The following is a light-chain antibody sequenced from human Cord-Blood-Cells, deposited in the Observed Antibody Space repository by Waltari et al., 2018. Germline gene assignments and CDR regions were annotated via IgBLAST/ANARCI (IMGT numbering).Light chain of an antibody. CDR2: YHSDSNK. CDR1: RGFSVGDFW. J-gene: IGLJ3*02. Sequence: QPVLTQPSSHSASSGASVRLTCMLSRGFSVGDFWIRWYQQKPGNPPRYPLYYHSDSNKGQGSGVPSRCSGSNVASANAGILRISGLQPEDEADYYCGTWHSNSWVFGGGTKLTVL. V-gene: IGLV5-52*01. CDR3: GTWHSNSWV.